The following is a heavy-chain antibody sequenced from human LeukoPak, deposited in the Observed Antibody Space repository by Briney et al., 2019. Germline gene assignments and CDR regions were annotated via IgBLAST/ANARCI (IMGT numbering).Heavy chain of an antibody. D-gene: IGHD6-19*01. V-gene: IGHV3-23*01. CDR1: GFTFNSYA. J-gene: IGHJ4*02. CDR2: ISGSGGST. CDR3: AKRSGYSSGWYDY. Sequence: PGGSLGLSCAASGFTFNSYAMSWVRQAPGKGLEWVSAISGSGGSTYYADSVKGRFTISRDNSKNTLYLQMNSLRVEDTAVYYCAKRSGYSSGWYDYWGQGTLVTVSS.